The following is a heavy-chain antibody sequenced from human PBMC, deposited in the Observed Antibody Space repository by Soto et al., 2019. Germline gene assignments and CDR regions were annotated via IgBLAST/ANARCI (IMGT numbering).Heavy chain of an antibody. CDR2: ISSNGGST. Sequence: GGSLRLSCSASGFTFSSYAMHWVRQAPGKGLEYVSAISSNGGSTYYADSVKGRFTISRDNSKNTLYLQMSSLRAEDTAVYYCVLEYSSSSNAFDIWGQGTMVTVSS. D-gene: IGHD6-6*01. J-gene: IGHJ3*02. CDR3: VLEYSSSSNAFDI. V-gene: IGHV3-64D*08. CDR1: GFTFSSYA.